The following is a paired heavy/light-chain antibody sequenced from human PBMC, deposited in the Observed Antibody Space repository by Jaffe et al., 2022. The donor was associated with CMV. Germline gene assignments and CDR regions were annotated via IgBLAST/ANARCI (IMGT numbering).Heavy chain of an antibody. D-gene: IGHD6-13*01. V-gene: IGHV4-4*07. Sequence: QVQLQESGPGLVKPSETLSLTCTVSGGSISSYYWSWIRQPAGKGLEWIGRIYTSGSTNYNPSLKSRVTMSVDTSKNQFSLKLSSVTAADTAVYYCARDDAWGIAAAGTLFLYYYGMDVWGQGTTVTVSS. CDR1: GGSISSYY. CDR3: ARDDAWGIAAAGTLFLYYYGMDV. J-gene: IGHJ6*02. CDR2: IYTSGST.
Light chain of an antibody. J-gene: IGKJ2*01. CDR2: AAS. V-gene: IGKV1-39*01. CDR1: QSISSY. Sequence: DIQMTQSPSSLSASVGDRVTITCRASQSISSYLNWYQQKPGKAPKLLIYAASSLQSGVPSRFSGSGSGTDFTLTISSLQPEDFATYYCQQSYSTPGNTFGQGTKLEIK. CDR3: QQSYSTPGNT.